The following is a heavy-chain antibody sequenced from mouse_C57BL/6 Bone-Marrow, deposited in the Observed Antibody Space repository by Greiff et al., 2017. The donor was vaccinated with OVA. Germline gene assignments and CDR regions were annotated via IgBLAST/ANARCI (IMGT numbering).Heavy chain of an antibody. J-gene: IGHJ2*01. CDR1: GYTFTGYW. CDR2: ILPGSGST. CDR3: ACAPSYYCGSSYYFDY. Sequence: VQLQQSGAELMKPGASVKLSCKATGYTFTGYWIEWVKQRPGHGLEWIGEILPGSGSTNYNEKFKGKATFTADTSSNTAYMQLSSLTTEDSAIYYCACAPSYYCGSSYYFDYWGQGTTLTVSS. D-gene: IGHD1-1*01. V-gene: IGHV1-9*01.